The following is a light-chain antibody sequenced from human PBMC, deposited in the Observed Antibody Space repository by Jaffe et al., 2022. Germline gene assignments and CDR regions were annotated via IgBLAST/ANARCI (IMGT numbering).Light chain of an antibody. V-gene: IGLV2-14*03. J-gene: IGLJ1*01. CDR3: SSYTSSSTYV. CDR2: DVS. Sequence: QSALTQPASVSGSPGQSITISCTGTSSDVGAYNYVSWYQQHPGKAPKLIIYDVSSRPSGVSNRFSGSKSGNTASLTISGLQAEDEADYYCSSYTSSSTYVFGTETKVTVL. CDR1: SSDVGAYNY.